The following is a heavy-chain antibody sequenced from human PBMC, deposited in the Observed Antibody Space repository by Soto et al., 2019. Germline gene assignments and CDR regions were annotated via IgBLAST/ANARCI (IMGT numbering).Heavy chain of an antibody. D-gene: IGHD1-26*01. CDR2: IIPIFGTA. J-gene: IGHJ5*02. V-gene: IGHV1-69*06. Sequence: GASVKVSCKASGGTFSSYAISWVRQAPGQGLEWMGGIIPIFGTANYAQKFQGRVTITADKSTSTAYMELSSLRSEDTAVYYCAGVGAIFNWFDPWGQGTLVTVS. CDR3: AGVGAIFNWFDP. CDR1: GGTFSSYA.